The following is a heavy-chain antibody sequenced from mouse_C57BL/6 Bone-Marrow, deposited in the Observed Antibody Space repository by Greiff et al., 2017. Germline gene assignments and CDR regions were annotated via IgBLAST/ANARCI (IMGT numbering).Heavy chain of an antibody. CDR2: ISYSGST. D-gene: IGHD3-1*01. V-gene: IGHV3-1*01. CDR1: GYSITSGYD. Sequence: VQLKESGPGMVKPSQSLSLTCTVTGYSITSGYDWHWIRHFPGNKLEWMGYISYSGSTNYNPSLKSRISITHDTSKNHFFLKLNSVTTEDTATYYCARGGLRRAFAYWGQGTLVTVSA. J-gene: IGHJ3*01. CDR3: ARGGLRRAFAY.